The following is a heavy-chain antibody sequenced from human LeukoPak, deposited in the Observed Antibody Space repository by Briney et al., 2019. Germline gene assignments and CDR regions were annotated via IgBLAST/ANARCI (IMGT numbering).Heavy chain of an antibody. J-gene: IGHJ4*02. CDR3: AKDWYYDYVWGSLADY. Sequence: GSLRLSCAASGFTFSSYAMSWVRQAPGKGLEWVSAISGSGGSTYYADSVKGRFTISRDNSKNTLYLQMNSLRAEDTAVYYCAKDWYYDYVWGSLADYWGQGTLVTVSS. CDR2: ISGSGGST. V-gene: IGHV3-23*01. D-gene: IGHD3-16*01. CDR1: GFTFSSYA.